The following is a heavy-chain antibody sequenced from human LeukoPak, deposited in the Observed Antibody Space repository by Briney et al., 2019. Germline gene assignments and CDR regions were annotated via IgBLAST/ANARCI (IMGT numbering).Heavy chain of an antibody. CDR1: GFTFSSYA. CDR2: ISYDGSNK. J-gene: IGHJ5*02. Sequence: PGRSLRLSCAASGFTFSSYAMHWVRQAPGKGLEWVAVISYDGSNKYYADSVKGRFTISRDNSKNTLYLQMNSLRAEDTAVYYCARDGVYCSSTSCYGGGFDPWGQGTLVTVSS. CDR3: ARDGVYCSSTSCYGGGFDP. V-gene: IGHV3-30*04. D-gene: IGHD2-2*01.